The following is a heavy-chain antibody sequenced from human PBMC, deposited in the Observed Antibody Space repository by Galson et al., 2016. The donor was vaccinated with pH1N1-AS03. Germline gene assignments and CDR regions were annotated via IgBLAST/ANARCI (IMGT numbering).Heavy chain of an antibody. V-gene: IGHV3-9*01. J-gene: IGHJ3*02. CDR2: ISWNSNKT. Sequence: SLRLSCAVSGFRFDDYAMHWVRQAPGKGLEWVSSISWNSNKTDYADSVKGRFTISRDSAKNSLNLQMNSLRAEDTALYYCIKGGAASADFFDIWGQGTMVTVSS. CDR1: GFRFDDYA. D-gene: IGHD3/OR15-3a*01. CDR3: IKGGAASADFFDI.